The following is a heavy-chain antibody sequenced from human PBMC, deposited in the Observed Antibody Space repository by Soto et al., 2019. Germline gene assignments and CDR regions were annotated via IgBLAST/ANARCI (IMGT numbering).Heavy chain of an antibody. CDR2: IIPIFGTA. V-gene: IGHV1-69*01. CDR1: GFTFSKFI. Sequence: QVQLEQSGGEVKKPGSSVKVSCKASGFTFSKFIMTWVRQAPGLGLEWVGGIIPIFGTANYAQKFQGRVTITADDSTSKSYLEVSNLRSEDTAVYYWANVGYSSPMGYYYGMDVWGQGTAVTVSS. CDR3: ANVGYSSPMGYYYGMDV. J-gene: IGHJ6*02. D-gene: IGHD6-19*01.